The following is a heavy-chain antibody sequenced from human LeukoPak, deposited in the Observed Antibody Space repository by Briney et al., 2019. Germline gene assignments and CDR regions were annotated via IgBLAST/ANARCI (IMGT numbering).Heavy chain of an antibody. D-gene: IGHD3-16*02. CDR3: AGELRLGELSLYY. Sequence: SETLSPTCTVSGGSISSYYWSWIRQPPGKGLEWIGYIYYSGSTNYNPSLKSRVTISVDMSKNQFSLKLSSVTAADTAVYYCAGELRLGELSLYYWGQGTLVTVSS. CDR2: IYYSGST. J-gene: IGHJ4*02. CDR1: GGSISSYY. V-gene: IGHV4-59*01.